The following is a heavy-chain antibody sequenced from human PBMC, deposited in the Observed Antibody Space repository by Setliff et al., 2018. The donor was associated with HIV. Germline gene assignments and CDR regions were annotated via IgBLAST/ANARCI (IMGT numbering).Heavy chain of an antibody. CDR2: IIPAFGTA. V-gene: IGHV1-69*05. D-gene: IGHD6-19*01. CDR1: GGTFSSYA. CDR3: ARDGLLVAGIRFDY. J-gene: IGHJ4*01. Sequence: SCKTSGGTFSSYAVSWVRQAPGQGLEWMGGIIPAFGTANYAQKFQGRVTITTDESTSTAYMELSGLRSEDTAVYFCARDGLLVAGIRFDYWGQGTLVTVSS.